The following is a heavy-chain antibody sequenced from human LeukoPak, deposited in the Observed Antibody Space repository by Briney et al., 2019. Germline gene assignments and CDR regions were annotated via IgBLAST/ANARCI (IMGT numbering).Heavy chain of an antibody. V-gene: IGHV3-30*04. CDR2: ISYDGSNK. CDR1: GFTFSSYA. CDR3: AKGSWSILPTWFDP. D-gene: IGHD2-21*01. Sequence: PGGSLRLSCAASGFTFSSYAMHWVRQAPGKGLEWVAVISYDGSNKYYADSVKGRFTISRDNSKNTLYLQMNSLRAEDTAVYSCAKGSWSILPTWFDPWGQGTLVTVSS. J-gene: IGHJ5*02.